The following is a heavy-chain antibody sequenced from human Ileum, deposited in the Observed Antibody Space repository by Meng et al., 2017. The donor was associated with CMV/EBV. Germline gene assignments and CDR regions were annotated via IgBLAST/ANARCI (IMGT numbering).Heavy chain of an antibody. CDR3: AKDRDMATRYYFDS. CDR2: ISGSGNTI. CDR1: GFTFSNYV. D-gene: IGHD5-24*01. Sequence: GGSLRLSCAASGFTFSNYVLSWVRQAPGKGLEWVSSISGSGNTIYYADSVEGRFTISRDTSTNTLFLQMDSLRADDAALYYCAKDRDMATRYYFDSWGQGTLVTVSS. J-gene: IGHJ4*02. V-gene: IGHV3-23*01.